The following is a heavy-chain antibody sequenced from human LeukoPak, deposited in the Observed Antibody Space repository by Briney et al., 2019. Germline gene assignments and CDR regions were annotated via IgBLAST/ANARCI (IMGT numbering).Heavy chain of an antibody. D-gene: IGHD6-13*01. V-gene: IGHV4-34*01. CDR2: INHSGST. Sequence: SETLSLTCAVYGGSFSGYYWSWIRQPPGKGLEWIGEINHSGSTNYNPSLKSRVTISVDTSKNQFSLKLSSVTAADTAVYYCARLQQLTYYYYYMDVWGKGTTVTVSS. J-gene: IGHJ6*03. CDR3: ARLQQLTYYYYYMDV. CDR1: GGSFSGYY.